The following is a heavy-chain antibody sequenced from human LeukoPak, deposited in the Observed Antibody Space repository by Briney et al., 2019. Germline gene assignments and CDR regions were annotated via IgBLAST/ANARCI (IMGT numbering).Heavy chain of an antibody. CDR3: ARGAADRNNYYYYIDV. CDR2: INHTGTT. D-gene: IGHD1/OR15-1a*01. CDR1: GGSFSGYY. J-gene: IGHJ6*03. V-gene: IGHV4-34*01. Sequence: PSETLSLTCAVYGGSFSGYYWSWIRQPPGKGLEWIGEINHTGTTNYNPSLKSRFTISVDTSKNQFSLKLTSVTAADTAVYYCARGAADRNNYYYYIDVWGKGTTVTVSS.